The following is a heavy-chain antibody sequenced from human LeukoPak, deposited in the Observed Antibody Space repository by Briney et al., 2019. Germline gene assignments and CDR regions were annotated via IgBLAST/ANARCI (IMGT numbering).Heavy chain of an antibody. J-gene: IGHJ4*02. CDR1: GCTFTSYG. Sequence: ASVKVSCKASGCTFTSYGMSWVRQAPGQGLEWMGWISAYNGNTNYAQKLQGRVTMTTDTSTSTAYMELSSLRSEDTAVYYCLIDPFIVRGYWGQGTLVTVSS. CDR3: LIDPFIVRGY. V-gene: IGHV1-18*01. CDR2: ISAYNGNT. D-gene: IGHD3-10*01.